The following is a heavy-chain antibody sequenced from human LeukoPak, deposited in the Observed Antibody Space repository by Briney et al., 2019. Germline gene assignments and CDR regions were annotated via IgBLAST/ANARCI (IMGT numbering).Heavy chain of an antibody. J-gene: IGHJ4*02. CDR1: GYTFTGYY. Sequence: ASVKVSCKASGYTFTGYYMHWVRQAPGQGLEWMGLINPNSGGTNYAQKFQGRVTMTRDTSISTAYMELSRLRSDDTAVYYCARGVVVVVAATSFDYWGQGTLVTVSS. D-gene: IGHD2-15*01. CDR3: ARGVVVVVAATSFDY. V-gene: IGHV1-2*06. CDR2: INPNSGGT.